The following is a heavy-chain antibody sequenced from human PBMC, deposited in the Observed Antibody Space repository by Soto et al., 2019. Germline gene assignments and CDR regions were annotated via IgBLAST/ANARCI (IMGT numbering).Heavy chain of an antibody. D-gene: IGHD2-2*01. J-gene: IGHJ5*02. CDR1: GYTFTHYD. CDR2: MNPNSGNT. V-gene: IGHV1-8*01. CDR3: ARECLESSSATWFDL. Sequence: QVQLVQSGAEVKKPGASVKVSCKASGYTFTHYDINWVRQAPGQGLEWMGWMNPNSGNTGYAQKFQGRVTMTRDTSLNTVFLELSSLRSEDTSVYYCARECLESSSATWFDLWGQGTLVTVSS.